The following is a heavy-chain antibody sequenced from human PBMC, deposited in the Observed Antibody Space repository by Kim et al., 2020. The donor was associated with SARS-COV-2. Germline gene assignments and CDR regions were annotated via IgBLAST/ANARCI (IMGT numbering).Heavy chain of an antibody. CDR1: GFTFSSYG. CDR2: ISYDGSNK. CDR3: AKAGRDSSSPDY. V-gene: IGHV3-30*18. D-gene: IGHD6-13*01. Sequence: GGSLRLSCAASGFTFSSYGMHWVRQAPGKGLEWVAVISYDGSNKYYADSVKGRFTISRDNSKNTLYLQMNSLRAEDTAVYYCAKAGRDSSSPDYWGQGTLVTVSS. J-gene: IGHJ4*02.